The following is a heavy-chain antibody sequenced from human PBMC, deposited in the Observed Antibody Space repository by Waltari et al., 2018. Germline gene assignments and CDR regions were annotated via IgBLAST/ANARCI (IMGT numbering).Heavy chain of an antibody. CDR2: IYHSGST. CDR1: GYSIPSGYT. Sequence: QVQLQESGPGLVKPSETLSLTCTVPGYSIPSGYTWGWIRQPPGKGLEWIGSIYHSGSTYYNPSLKSRVTISVDTSKNQFSLKLSSVTAADTAVYYCARLHDYGDFRVDCWGQGTLVTVSS. V-gene: IGHV4-38-2*02. D-gene: IGHD4-17*01. CDR3: ARLHDYGDFRVDC. J-gene: IGHJ4*02.